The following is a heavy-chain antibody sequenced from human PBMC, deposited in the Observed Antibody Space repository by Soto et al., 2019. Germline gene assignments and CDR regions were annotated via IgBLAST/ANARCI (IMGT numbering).Heavy chain of an antibody. D-gene: IGHD3-9*01. CDR1: GTTFTNYW. Sequence: GESLKISCTGFGTTFTNYWIGWVRQMPGKGPEWMGIIYPGDSDTKYNPSFQGQVTISAEKSITTTYLQWSSLEAADTAIYYCAASILYYGLGVGGQWTNVTVAS. CDR2: IYPGDSDT. V-gene: IGHV5-51*01. CDR3: AASILYYGLGV. J-gene: IGHJ6*02.